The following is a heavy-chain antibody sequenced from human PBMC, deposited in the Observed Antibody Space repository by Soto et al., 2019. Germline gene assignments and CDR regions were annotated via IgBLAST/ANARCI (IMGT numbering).Heavy chain of an antibody. CDR3: ARKLGDSYIYFDL. D-gene: IGHD2-21*02. Sequence: EVQLLESGGGLVQPGESLRLSCVASGFTFSTYAMSWVRQAPGKGLEWVSTISGSGGNTYYADSVKGRFTISRDNSKNTLFLQMNSLSAEDTAVFYCARKLGDSYIYFDLWGRGTLVTVSS. CDR1: GFTFSTYA. J-gene: IGHJ2*01. V-gene: IGHV3-23*01. CDR2: ISGSGGNT.